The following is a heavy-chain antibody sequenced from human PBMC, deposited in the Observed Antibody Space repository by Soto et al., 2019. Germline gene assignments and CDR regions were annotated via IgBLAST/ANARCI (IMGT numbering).Heavy chain of an antibody. CDR2: ISYDGSNK. D-gene: IGHD6-13*01. CDR3: ARGYSRAGGGAFDI. V-gene: IGHV3-30-3*01. CDR1: GSTFSSYA. J-gene: IGHJ3*02. Sequence: GGSLRLSCAASGSTFSSYAMHWVRQAPGKGLEWVAVISYDGSNKYYADSVKGRFTISRDNSKNTLYLQMNSLRAEDTAVYYCARGYSRAGGGAFDIWGQGTMVTVSS.